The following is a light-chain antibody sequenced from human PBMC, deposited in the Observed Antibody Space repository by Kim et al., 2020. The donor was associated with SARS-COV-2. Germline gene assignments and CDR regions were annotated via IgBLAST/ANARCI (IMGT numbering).Light chain of an antibody. CDR3: QQTYSALRT. Sequence: DIQMTQSPSSLSASVGDRVTITCRASQDIRRYFNWYQQKPGKAPKLLIYTASRLQSGVPSRFTGSGSETDFTLTISSLQPEYVATYYCQQTYSALRTFGRGTKVDIK. CDR1: QDIRRY. J-gene: IGKJ1*01. CDR2: TAS. V-gene: IGKV1-39*01.